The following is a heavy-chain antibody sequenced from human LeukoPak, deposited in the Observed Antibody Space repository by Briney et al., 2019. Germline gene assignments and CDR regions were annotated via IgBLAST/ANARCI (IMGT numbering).Heavy chain of an antibody. CDR3: ASFAGGYHGSGSYYNSPNDY. CDR2: ISAYNGNT. D-gene: IGHD3-10*01. CDR1: GYTFTSYG. Sequence: ASVKVSCKASGYTFTSYGISWVRQAPGQGLEWMGWISAYNGNTNYAQKLQGRVTMTTDTSTSTAYMELRSLRSDDTAVYYCASFAGGYHGSGSYYNSPNDYWGQGTLVTVSS. V-gene: IGHV1-18*01. J-gene: IGHJ4*02.